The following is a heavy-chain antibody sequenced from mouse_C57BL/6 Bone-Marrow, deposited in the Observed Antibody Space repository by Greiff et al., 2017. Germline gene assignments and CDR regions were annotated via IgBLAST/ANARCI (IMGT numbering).Heavy chain of an antibody. Sequence: VQLQQPGAELVRPGTSVKLSCKASGYTFTSYWMHWVKQRPGQGLEWIGVIDPSDSYTNYNQKFKGKATLTVDTSSSTAYMQLSSLTSEDSAVXYCARWFIVTFDYWGQGTTLTVSS. CDR1: GYTFTSYW. CDR3: ARWFIVTFDY. D-gene: IGHD2-5*01. J-gene: IGHJ2*01. CDR2: IDPSDSYT. V-gene: IGHV1-59*01.